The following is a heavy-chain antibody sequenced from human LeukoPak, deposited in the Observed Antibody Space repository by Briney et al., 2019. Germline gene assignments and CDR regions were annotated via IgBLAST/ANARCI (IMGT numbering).Heavy chain of an antibody. Sequence: GGSLRLSCAASGFTFSSYWMHWVRQAPGKGLVWVSRINTDGSSTSYADFVKGRFTISRDNARNTLYLQMNSLRAEDTAVYYCARDRATYYDSTTPLYWGQGTLVTVSS. CDR3: ARDRATYYDSTTPLY. CDR2: INTDGSST. CDR1: GFTFSSYW. J-gene: IGHJ4*02. V-gene: IGHV3-74*01. D-gene: IGHD3-22*01.